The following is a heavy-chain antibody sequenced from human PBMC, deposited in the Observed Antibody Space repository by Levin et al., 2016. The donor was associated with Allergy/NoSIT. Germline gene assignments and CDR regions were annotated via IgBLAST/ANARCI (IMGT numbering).Heavy chain of an antibody. D-gene: IGHD3-9*01. V-gene: IGHV3-15*01. Sequence: GGSLRLSCATSGFTFSNVWMTWVRQAPGKGLEWVGHIKSNSDGGTTDYSAAVKGRFTISREDSKDTVTLQMNSLTTEDTAVYFCTTVAHSRRYFDWLYYDHWGQGTLVTVSS. CDR2: IKSNSDGGTT. CDR3: TTVAHSRRYFDWLYYDH. CDR1: GFTFSNVW. J-gene: IGHJ4*02.